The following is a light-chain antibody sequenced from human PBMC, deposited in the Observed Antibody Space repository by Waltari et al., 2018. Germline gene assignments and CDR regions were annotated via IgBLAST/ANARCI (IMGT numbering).Light chain of an antibody. CDR1: QYITKRY. J-gene: IGKJ2*01. CDR2: GAS. Sequence: VLTQSPGTLSLSPGETATLSCRASQYITKRYFAWYQQKPGQAPRLLIYGASSRAAGIPDRFSGSGSRTDFTLTIIRLEPEDFAVYYCQQYGSSVMYTFGQGTKLEIK. V-gene: IGKV3-20*01. CDR3: QQYGSSVMYT.